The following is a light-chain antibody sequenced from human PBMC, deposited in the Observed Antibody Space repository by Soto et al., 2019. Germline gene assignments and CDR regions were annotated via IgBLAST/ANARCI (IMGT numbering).Light chain of an antibody. CDR3: QQYNGYPPT. V-gene: IGKV1-5*03. Sequence: DIQMTQSPSTLSASVGDRVSITCRASQSITSWLAWYQQKPGKAPKLLIYKASTLQSGVPSRFSGSGSGTEFTLTISSLQPDDSATYYCQQYNGYPPTFGGGTKVEIK. J-gene: IGKJ4*01. CDR1: QSITSW. CDR2: KAS.